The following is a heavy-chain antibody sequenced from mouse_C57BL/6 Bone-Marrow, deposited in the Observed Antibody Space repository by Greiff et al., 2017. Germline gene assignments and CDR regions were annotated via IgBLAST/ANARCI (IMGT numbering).Heavy chain of an antibody. V-gene: IGHV1-31*01. CDR1: GYSFTGYY. CDR3: SRLSSHHCYGNFSCYFDY. CDR2: IYPYNGVS. Sequence: VQLQQSGPELVKPGASVKISCKASGYSFTGYYMHWVKQSHGNILDWIGYIYPYNGVSSYNQKFKGKATLTVDKSSSTAYMELRSLTSEDSAVYYCSRLSSHHCYGNFSCYFDYWGQGTTLTVSA. D-gene: IGHD1-1*01. J-gene: IGHJ2*01.